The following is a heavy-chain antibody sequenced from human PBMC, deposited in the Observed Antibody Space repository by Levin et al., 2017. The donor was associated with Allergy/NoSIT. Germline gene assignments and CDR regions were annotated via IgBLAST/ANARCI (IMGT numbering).Heavy chain of an antibody. CDR2: ISNSVITI. D-gene: IGHD1-26*01. J-gene: IGHJ4*02. CDR3: ARVRGSYSADY. CDR1: GFTFSDYY. Sequence: GGSLRLSCAASGFTFSDYYMSWIRQAPGKGLEWISYISNSVITIYYADSVKGRFTISRDNAKNSLYLQMNSLRAEDTAVYYCARVRGSYSADYWGQGTLVTVSS. V-gene: IGHV3-11*01.